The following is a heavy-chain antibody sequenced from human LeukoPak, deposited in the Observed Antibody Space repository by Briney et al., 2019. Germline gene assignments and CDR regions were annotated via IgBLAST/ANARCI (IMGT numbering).Heavy chain of an antibody. CDR2: IKQDASEK. D-gene: IGHD2-15*01. CDR3: ARFGMDAAIDY. CDR1: GFTFSGYW. V-gene: IGHV3-7*01. J-gene: IGHJ4*02. Sequence: GGSLRLSCAASGFTFSGYWMSWVRQAPGKGLEWVATIKQDASEKTYVDSVEGRFTSSRDNAESSLFLQMDSLRAEDTAVYYCARFGMDAAIDYWGQGTLVTVSS.